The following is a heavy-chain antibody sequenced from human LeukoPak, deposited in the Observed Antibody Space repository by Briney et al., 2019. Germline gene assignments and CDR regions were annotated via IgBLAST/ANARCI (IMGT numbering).Heavy chain of an antibody. D-gene: IGHD3-22*01. Sequence: PGGSLRLSCEASGFTVSSSEMNWVRQAPGKGLEWISYMNDGGNEVYYADSVKGRFTISRDNSKNTLYLQMNSLRAEDTAVYYCARVLHKRNYDSGVYYGYWGQGTLVTVSS. V-gene: IGHV3-48*03. CDR3: ARVLHKRNYDSGVYYGY. J-gene: IGHJ4*01. CDR2: MNDGGNEV. CDR1: GFTVSSSE.